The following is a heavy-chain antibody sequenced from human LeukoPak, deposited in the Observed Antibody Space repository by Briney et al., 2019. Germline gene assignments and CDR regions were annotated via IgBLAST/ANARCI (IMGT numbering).Heavy chain of an antibody. CDR2: IRCDGSNK. Sequence: PGGSLRLSCAASGFTFSSYGMHWVRQAPGKGLEWVAFIRCDGSNKYYADSVKGRFTISRDNSKNTLYLQMNSLRAEDTAVYYCAKEAGSSWYIGGYFDYWGQGTLVTVSS. J-gene: IGHJ4*02. CDR1: GFTFSSYG. CDR3: AKEAGSSWYIGGYFDY. V-gene: IGHV3-30*02. D-gene: IGHD6-13*01.